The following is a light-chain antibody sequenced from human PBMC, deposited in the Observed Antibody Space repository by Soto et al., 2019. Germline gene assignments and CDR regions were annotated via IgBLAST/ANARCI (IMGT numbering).Light chain of an antibody. CDR1: QGVSRN. J-gene: IGKJ2*01. CDR2: GAS. Sequence: DIVMTQSPATLSVSPGEGAALSCRASQGVSRNFAWYQQKPGQAPRLLIYGASTRATDIPARFRGRGSGTEFTLTISRLQSEDFAVYYCQQYNKWPSTFGQGTKLEIK. V-gene: IGKV3-15*01. CDR3: QQYNKWPST.